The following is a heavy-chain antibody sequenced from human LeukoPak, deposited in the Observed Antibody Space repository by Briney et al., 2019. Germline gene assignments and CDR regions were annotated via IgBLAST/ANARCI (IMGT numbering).Heavy chain of an antibody. V-gene: IGHV3-21*01. CDR3: ARESINAQWLCIDY. CDR1: GFTFSSYS. CDR2: ISSSSSYI. D-gene: IGHD6-19*01. Sequence: GGSLRLSCAASGFTFSSYSMNWVRQAPGKGLEWVSSISSSSSYIYYADSVKGRFTISRDNAKNLLYLQMNSLRAEDTAVYYCARESINAQWLCIDYWGQGTLVTVSS. J-gene: IGHJ4*02.